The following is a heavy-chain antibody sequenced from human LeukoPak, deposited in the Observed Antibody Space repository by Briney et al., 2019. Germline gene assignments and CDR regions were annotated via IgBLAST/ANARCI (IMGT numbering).Heavy chain of an antibody. V-gene: IGHV1-18*01. D-gene: IGHD3-9*01. Sequence: ASVKVSCKASGYTFITHGLTWVRQAPGQGLEWMGWMSAYNGNTIYAQTLQDRLTMTTDTSTSTAYMELRSLRSDDTAVYYCARGRLRYLDWTRAYSDYWGQGTLVTVSS. J-gene: IGHJ4*02. CDR3: ARGRLRYLDWTRAYSDY. CDR1: GYTFITHG. CDR2: MSAYNGNT.